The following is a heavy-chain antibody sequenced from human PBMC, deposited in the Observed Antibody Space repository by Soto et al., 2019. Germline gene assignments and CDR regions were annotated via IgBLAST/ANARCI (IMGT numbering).Heavy chain of an antibody. D-gene: IGHD6-6*01. CDR3: GIAARPYYYYGMDV. Sequence: QVQLVQSGAEVKKPGSSVKVSCKASGGTFSSYAISWVRQAPGQGLEWMGGIIPIFGTANYAQKFQGRVSSTADESTSTAYMVLSSLRSDDTAVYYCGIAARPYYYYGMDVCGQGTTGTVSS. V-gene: IGHV1-69*01. J-gene: IGHJ6*01. CDR2: IIPIFGTA. CDR1: GGTFSSYA.